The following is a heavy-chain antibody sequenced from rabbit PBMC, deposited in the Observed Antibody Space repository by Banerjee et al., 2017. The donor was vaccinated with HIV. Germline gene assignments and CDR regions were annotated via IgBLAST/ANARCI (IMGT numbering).Heavy chain of an antibody. J-gene: IGHJ4*01. V-gene: IGHV1S7*01. CDR3: ARGNSYDDYADYFGL. Sequence: QLKESGGGLVQPGGSLKLSCKASGFDFSSYYMSWVRQAPGKGLEWIGYIDPVFGSTYYASWVNGRFTISSHNAQNTLYLQLNSLTAADTATYFCARGNSYDDYADYFGLWGQGTLVTVS. CDR1: GFDFSSYY. D-gene: IGHD2-1*01. CDR2: IDPVFGST.